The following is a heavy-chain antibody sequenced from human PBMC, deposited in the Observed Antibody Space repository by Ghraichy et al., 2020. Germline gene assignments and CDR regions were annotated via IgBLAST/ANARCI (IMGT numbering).Heavy chain of an antibody. D-gene: IGHD3-22*01. Sequence: GGSLRLSCAASGFTFSSYSMNWVRQAPGKGLEWVSSISSSSSYIYYADSVKGRFTISRDNAKNSLYLQMNSLRAEDTAVYYCARDTYDSKPDAFDIWGQGTMVTVSS. CDR1: GFTFSSYS. CDR3: ARDTYDSKPDAFDI. CDR2: ISSSSSYI. J-gene: IGHJ3*02. V-gene: IGHV3-21*01.